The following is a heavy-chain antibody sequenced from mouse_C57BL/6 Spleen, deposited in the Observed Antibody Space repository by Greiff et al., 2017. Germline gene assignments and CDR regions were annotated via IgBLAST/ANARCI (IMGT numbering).Heavy chain of an antibody. J-gene: IGHJ3*01. CDR1: GYTFTSYW. CDR3: ARARDYSNPFAY. Sequence: VQLQQPGAELVMPGASVKLSCKASGYTFTSYWMHWVKQRPGQGLEWIGELDPSDSYTNYNQKFKGKSTLTVDKSSSTAYMQLSSLTSEDSAVYYCARARDYSNPFAYWGQGTLVTVSA. V-gene: IGHV1-69*01. CDR2: LDPSDSYT. D-gene: IGHD2-5*01.